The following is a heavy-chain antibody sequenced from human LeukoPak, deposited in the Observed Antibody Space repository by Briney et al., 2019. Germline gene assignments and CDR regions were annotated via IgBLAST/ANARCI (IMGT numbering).Heavy chain of an antibody. Sequence: GASVTVSCKESGYTFTSYYMHWVRQAPGQGLEWMGIINPSGGSTSYAQKFQGRVTMTRDMSTSTVYMELSSLRSEDTAVYYCARAPSEWELLLDYWGQGTLVTVSS. CDR1: GYTFTSYY. J-gene: IGHJ4*02. D-gene: IGHD1-26*01. CDR2: INPSGGST. V-gene: IGHV1-46*01. CDR3: ARAPSEWELLLDY.